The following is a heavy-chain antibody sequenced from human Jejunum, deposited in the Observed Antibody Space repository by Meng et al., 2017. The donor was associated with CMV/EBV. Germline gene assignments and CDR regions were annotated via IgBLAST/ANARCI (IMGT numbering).Heavy chain of an antibody. CDR3: ARRHSSGWYSFEY. Sequence: EVQLLESGGGLVQPGGSLRLSCAASGFTFSSYAMSWVRQAPGKGLEWVSTINGGGDNTYYADSVKGRLTISRDKSKNTLYLQMNTLGAEDTAVYYCARRHSSGWYSFEYWGQGTLVTVSS. V-gene: IGHV3-23*01. CDR1: GFTFSSYA. J-gene: IGHJ4*02. D-gene: IGHD6-19*01. CDR2: INGGGDNT.